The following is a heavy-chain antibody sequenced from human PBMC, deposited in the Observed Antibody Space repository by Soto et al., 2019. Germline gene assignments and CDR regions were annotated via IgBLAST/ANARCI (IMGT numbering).Heavy chain of an antibody. D-gene: IGHD3-10*01. V-gene: IGHV1-69*01. J-gene: IGHJ6*02. Sequence: QVQLVQSGAEVKKPGSSVKVSCKASGGTFSSYAISWVRQAPGQGLEWMGGIIPIFGTANYAQRFQGRVTITADESTSKAYMELSSLRSEDTAVYYCARDRAPLLWFGESQYYYYGMDVWGQGTTVTVSS. CDR3: ARDRAPLLWFGESQYYYYGMDV. CDR1: GGTFSSYA. CDR2: IIPIFGTA.